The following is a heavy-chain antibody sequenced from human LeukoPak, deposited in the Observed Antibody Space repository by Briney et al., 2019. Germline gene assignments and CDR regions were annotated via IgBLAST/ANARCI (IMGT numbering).Heavy chain of an antibody. CDR1: GGSINSYY. D-gene: IGHD4-17*01. Sequence: SETLSLTCTVSGGSINSYYWNWIRQPPGKGLEWIGYIYYSGSTNYSPSLKSRVTISVDTSKNQFSLKLSSVTAADTAVYYCARQNPRYGDYLRLFDPWGQGTLVTVSS. CDR2: IYYSGST. V-gene: IGHV4-59*08. J-gene: IGHJ5*02. CDR3: ARQNPRYGDYLRLFDP.